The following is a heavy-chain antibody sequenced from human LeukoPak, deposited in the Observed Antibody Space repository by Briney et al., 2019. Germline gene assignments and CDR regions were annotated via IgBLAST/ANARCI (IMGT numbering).Heavy chain of an antibody. V-gene: IGHV3-23*01. D-gene: IGHD6-13*01. Sequence: GGSLRLSCAASGFSFSIYGMNWVRQAPGKGLEWVSGITGSGGTTYYADSVKGRATISRDNSKNTLYLQMNSLRAEDTAIYYCARDGGSSWYFDYWGQGTLVTVSS. CDR3: ARDGGSSWYFDY. J-gene: IGHJ4*02. CDR2: ITGSGGTT. CDR1: GFSFSIYG.